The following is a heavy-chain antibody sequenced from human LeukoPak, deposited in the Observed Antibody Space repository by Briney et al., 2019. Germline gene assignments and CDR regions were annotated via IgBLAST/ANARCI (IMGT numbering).Heavy chain of an antibody. D-gene: IGHD6-6*01. CDR3: ASGYSSSPFGYYYYYMDV. CDR2: INHSGST. V-gene: IGHV4-34*01. Sequence: SETLSLTCAVYVGSFSVYYWSWIRQPPGKGLEGIGEINHSGSTNYNPSLKSRVTISVATSKNQFSLKLSSVTAADTAVYYCASGYSSSPFGYYYYYMDVWGKGTTVTVSS. J-gene: IGHJ6*03. CDR1: VGSFSVYY.